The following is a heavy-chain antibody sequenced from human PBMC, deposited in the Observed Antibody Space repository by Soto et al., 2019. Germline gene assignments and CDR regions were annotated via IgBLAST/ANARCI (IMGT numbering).Heavy chain of an antibody. J-gene: IGHJ6*02. Sequence: SETLSLSCAVYGGSISGYYWSWIRQPPGRGLEWIGEINHSGSTNYNPSLKSRVTISVDTSKTQFSLKLSSVTAADTAVYYCARGVHGRITIFGVVIPPPDVWGQGTTVTVSS. CDR3: ARGVHGRITIFGVVIPPPDV. CDR2: INHSGST. V-gene: IGHV4-34*01. D-gene: IGHD3-3*01. CDR1: GGSISGYY.